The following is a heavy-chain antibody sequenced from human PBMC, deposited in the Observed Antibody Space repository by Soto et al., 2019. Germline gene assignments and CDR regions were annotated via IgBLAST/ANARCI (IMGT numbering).Heavy chain of an antibody. V-gene: IGHV1-3*01. Sequence: ASVKVSCKASGYTSTSYAMHWVRQAPGQRLEWMGWINAGNGNTKYSQKFQGRVTITRDTSASTAYMELSSLRSEDTAVYYCAREGIVGDYYYYGMDVWGQGTTVTVSS. CDR3: AREGIVGDYYYYGMDV. J-gene: IGHJ6*02. D-gene: IGHD3-16*02. CDR1: GYTSTSYA. CDR2: INAGNGNT.